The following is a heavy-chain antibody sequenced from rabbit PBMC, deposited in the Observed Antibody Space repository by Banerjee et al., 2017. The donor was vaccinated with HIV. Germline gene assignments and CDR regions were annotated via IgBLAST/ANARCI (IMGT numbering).Heavy chain of an antibody. CDR1: GFSLSSSYW. V-gene: IGHV1S40*01. D-gene: IGHD6-1*01. Sequence: QSLEESGGDLVKPGASLTLTCTASGFSLSSSYWICWVRQAPGKGLEWIACIHAGSSGTTDYASWAKGRFTISKTSSTTVTLQMTSLTAADTATHFCARDNYGYGGYGYGNLWGPGTLVTVS. CDR3: ARDNYGYGGYGYGNL. CDR2: IHAGSSGTT. J-gene: IGHJ4*01.